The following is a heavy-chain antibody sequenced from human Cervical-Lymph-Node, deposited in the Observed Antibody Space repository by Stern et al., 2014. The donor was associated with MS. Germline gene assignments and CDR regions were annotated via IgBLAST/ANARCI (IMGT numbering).Heavy chain of an antibody. Sequence: QLVQSGAEVKKPGESLKISCKGSGYTFSNSWIGWVRQMPGRGLEWMGIIYPGDSDTGYSPSFQGQITISADKSISTAYLQWNSLKASDTAIFYCARGSAGAGAFFDYWGQGTLVTVSS. D-gene: IGHD2-8*02. CDR3: ARGSAGAGAFFDY. V-gene: IGHV5-51*01. CDR2: IYPGDSDT. CDR1: GYTFSNSW. J-gene: IGHJ4*02.